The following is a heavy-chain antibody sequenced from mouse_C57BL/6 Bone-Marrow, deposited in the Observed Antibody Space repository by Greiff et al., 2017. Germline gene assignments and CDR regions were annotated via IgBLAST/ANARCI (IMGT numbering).Heavy chain of an antibody. Sequence: QVQLQQPGAELVRPGTSVKLSCKASGYTFTSYWMHWVKQRPGQGLEWIGVIDPSDSYTNYNQKFKGKATLTVDTSSSTAYMQLSSLTSEDSAVYYCARALWPRWYSAMDYWGQGTSVTVSS. CDR1: GYTFTSYW. V-gene: IGHV1-59*01. CDR2: IDPSDSYT. CDR3: ARALWPRWYSAMDY. J-gene: IGHJ4*01. D-gene: IGHD1-1*02.